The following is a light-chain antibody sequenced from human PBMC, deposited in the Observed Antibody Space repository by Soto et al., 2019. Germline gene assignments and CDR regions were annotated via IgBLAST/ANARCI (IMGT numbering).Light chain of an antibody. V-gene: IGKV1-6*02. CDR1: EDIGRE. CDR3: LQDDDYPRT. CDR2: GAS. Sequence: AIQMTQSPSSLLASVADRLIITCRASEDIGRELGWYQQRPGTAPKPLIYGASRLESGVPSRFSASGSGTYFTLVINNMQPEDCATYYCLQDDDYPRTFGQGTKVEL. J-gene: IGKJ1*01.